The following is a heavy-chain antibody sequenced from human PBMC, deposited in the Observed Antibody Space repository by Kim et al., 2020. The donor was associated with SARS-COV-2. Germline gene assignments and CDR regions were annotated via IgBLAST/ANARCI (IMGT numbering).Heavy chain of an antibody. CDR2: IFSGSGT. V-gene: IGHV3-23*01. J-gene: IGHJ5*01. CDR1: GFTFSNYG. CDR3: AKGGSGPSRPFDF. D-gene: IGHD6-6*01. Sequence: GGSLRLSCAASGFTFSNYGMSWVRQAPGKGLDWVSSIFSGSGTYYADSVKGRFTISRDNSKNTLYLQMNSLRVEDTALYYCAKGGSGPSRPFDFWGQGT.